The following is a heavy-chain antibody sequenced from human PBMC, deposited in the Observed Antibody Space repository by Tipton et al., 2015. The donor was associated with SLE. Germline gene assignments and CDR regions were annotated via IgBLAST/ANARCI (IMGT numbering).Heavy chain of an antibody. J-gene: IGHJ6*02. CDR2: IYSGGST. CDR1: GFTVSSNY. CDR3: ARLGGVGTTTFYYGMDV. V-gene: IGHV3-66*02. D-gene: IGHD1-26*01. Sequence: SLRLSCAASGFTVSSNYMSWVRQAPGKGLEWVSVIYSGGSTYYADSVKGRFTISRDNSKNTLYLQMNSLRDEDTAIFYCARLGGVGTTTFYYGMDVWGQGTTVTVSS.